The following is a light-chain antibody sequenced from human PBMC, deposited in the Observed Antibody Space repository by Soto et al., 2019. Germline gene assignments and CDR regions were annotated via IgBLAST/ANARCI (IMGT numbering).Light chain of an antibody. CDR2: AAS. Sequence: AIRMTQSPSSFSASTGDRVTITCRASQGISSYLAWYQQKPGKAPKLLIYAASTLQSGVPSRFSGSGSGTDFTLTISCLQSEDFATYSCQQYSTYPLTFGPGTKVEIK. V-gene: IGKV1-8*01. CDR3: QQYSTYPLT. J-gene: IGKJ3*01. CDR1: QGISSY.